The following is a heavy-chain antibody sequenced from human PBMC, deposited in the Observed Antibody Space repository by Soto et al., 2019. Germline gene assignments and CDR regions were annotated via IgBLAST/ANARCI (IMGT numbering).Heavy chain of an antibody. CDR3: AKDSRPTVTPNWFDP. V-gene: IGHV3-23*01. CDR1: GFTFSSYA. J-gene: IGHJ5*02. Sequence: GGSLRLSCAASGFTFSSYAMSWVRQAPGKGLEWVSAISGSGGSTYYADSVKGRFTISRDNSKNTLYLQMNSLRAEDTAVYYCAKDSRPTVTPNWFDPWGQGTLVTVSS. CDR2: ISGSGGST. D-gene: IGHD4-17*01.